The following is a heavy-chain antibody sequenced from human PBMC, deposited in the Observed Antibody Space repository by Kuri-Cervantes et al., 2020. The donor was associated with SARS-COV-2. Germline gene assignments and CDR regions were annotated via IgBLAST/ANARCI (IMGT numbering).Heavy chain of an antibody. CDR2: IGTAGDT. D-gene: IGHD6-19*01. V-gene: IGHV3-13*03. CDR1: GFTFSSYD. CDR3: ARDLAAVAGGGWFDP. Sequence: GESLKISCAACGFTFSSYDMHWVRQATGKGLEWASAIGTAGDTYYPGSVKGQFTISRENAKNSLYLQMNSLRAEDTAVYYCARDLAAVAGGGWFDPWGQGTLVTVSS. J-gene: IGHJ5*02.